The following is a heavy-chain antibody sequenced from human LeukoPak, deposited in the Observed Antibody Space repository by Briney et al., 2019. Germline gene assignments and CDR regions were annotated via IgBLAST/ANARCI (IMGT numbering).Heavy chain of an antibody. Sequence: PSETLSLTCTVSGGSISSYYWSWIRQPPGKGLEWIGYIYYSGSTNYNPSLKSRVTIPVDTSKNQFSLKLSSVTAADTAVYYCAVTYYDFWSGYFYFDYWGQGTLVTVSS. D-gene: IGHD3-3*01. CDR1: GGSISSYY. CDR2: IYYSGST. CDR3: AVTYYDFWSGYFYFDY. V-gene: IGHV4-59*01. J-gene: IGHJ4*02.